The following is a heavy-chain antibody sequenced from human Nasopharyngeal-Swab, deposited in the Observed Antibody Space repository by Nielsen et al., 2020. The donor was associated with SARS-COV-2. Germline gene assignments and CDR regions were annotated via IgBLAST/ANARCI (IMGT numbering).Heavy chain of an antibody. CDR3: ARAGIAAAGEFDY. Sequence: VKVSCKASGYTFTGYYMHWVRQAPGQGLEWMGWINPNSGGTNYAQKFQGWVTMTRDTSISTAYMELSSLRSEDTAVYYCARAGIAAAGEFDYWGQGTLVTVSS. V-gene: IGHV1-2*04. CDR1: GYTFTGYY. J-gene: IGHJ4*02. D-gene: IGHD6-13*01. CDR2: INPNSGGT.